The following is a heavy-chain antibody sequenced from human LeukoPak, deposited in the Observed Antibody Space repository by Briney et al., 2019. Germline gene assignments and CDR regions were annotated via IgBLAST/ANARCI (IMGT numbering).Heavy chain of an antibody. CDR2: IIPIFGTA. V-gene: IGHV1-69*13. J-gene: IGHJ6*02. Sequence: SVKVSCKASGGTFSSYAISWVRQAPGRGLEWMGGIIPIFGTANYAQKFQGRVTITADESMSTAYMELSSLRSEDTAVYYCARAGYSSSSRGGYYYYGMDVWGQGTTVTVSS. CDR1: GGTFSSYA. CDR3: ARAGYSSSSRGGYYYYGMDV. D-gene: IGHD6-6*01.